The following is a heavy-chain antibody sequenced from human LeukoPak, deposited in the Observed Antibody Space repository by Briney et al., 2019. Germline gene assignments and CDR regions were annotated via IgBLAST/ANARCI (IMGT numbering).Heavy chain of an antibody. CDR2: INPHNGDT. CDR1: GYTFTAYG. D-gene: IGHD2-15*01. Sequence: ASVKVSCKPSGYTFTAYGITWVRQAPGQGLVWMGWINPHNGDTNYAQKLQGRVTMTTDTSTSTAYMELRSLASGDTAVYYCARGQVVPDYWGQGTQVIVSS. CDR3: ARGQVVPDY. V-gene: IGHV1-18*01. J-gene: IGHJ4*02.